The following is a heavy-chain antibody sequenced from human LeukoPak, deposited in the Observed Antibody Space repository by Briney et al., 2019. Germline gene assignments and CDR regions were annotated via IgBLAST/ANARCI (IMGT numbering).Heavy chain of an antibody. CDR3: ARGDTATDLFFDY. Sequence: SETLSLTCTVSGGSISSGDYYWSWIRQPPGKGLEWIGYIYYSGSTYYNPSLKSRVTISVDTSKNQFSLKLSSVTAADTAVYYCARGDTATDLFFDYWGQGTLVTVSS. D-gene: IGHD5-18*01. CDR2: IYYSGST. CDR1: GGSISSGDYY. V-gene: IGHV4-30-4*01. J-gene: IGHJ4*02.